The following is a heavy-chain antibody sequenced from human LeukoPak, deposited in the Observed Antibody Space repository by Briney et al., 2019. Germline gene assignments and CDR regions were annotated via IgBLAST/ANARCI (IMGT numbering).Heavy chain of an antibody. Sequence: TGGSLRLSCAASGFRFRDYWMDWLRQAPGMGLEWVASIKPDGSQGDYVDSVKGRFTISRDNAQNSLYLQMNSLRVEDTAVYYCARDDASSSFTYWGQGALVTVSS. V-gene: IGHV3-7*01. CDR2: IKPDGSQG. CDR3: ARDDASSSFTY. D-gene: IGHD3-16*01. J-gene: IGHJ4*02. CDR1: GFRFRDYW.